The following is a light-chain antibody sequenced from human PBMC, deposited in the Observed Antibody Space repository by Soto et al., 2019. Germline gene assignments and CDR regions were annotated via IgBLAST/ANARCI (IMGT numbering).Light chain of an antibody. CDR1: QYINTF. CDR3: QQSYTRPLFT. Sequence: DLQMTQSPSSLSASVGDRVTITCRASQYINTFLNWYQQKPGKAPKLLIYATSSLQSGVPSRFSGSGSGTDFTLTISGLQPEDFATYYCQQSYTRPLFTFGPGTKVDVK. J-gene: IGKJ3*01. CDR2: ATS. V-gene: IGKV1-39*01.